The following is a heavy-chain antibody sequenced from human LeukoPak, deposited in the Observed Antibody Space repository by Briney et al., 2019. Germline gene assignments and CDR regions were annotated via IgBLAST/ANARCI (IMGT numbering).Heavy chain of an antibody. CDR1: GYTFTSYD. V-gene: IGHV1-8*01. D-gene: IGHD3-10*01. CDR3: ARGPRYGSGSYSGWFDP. Sequence: VASVKVSCKASGYTFTSYDINWVRQATGQGLGWMGWMNPNSGNTGYAQKFQGRVTMTRNTSISTAYMELSSLRSEDTAVYYCARGPRYGSGSYSGWFDPWGQGTLVTVSS. J-gene: IGHJ5*02. CDR2: MNPNSGNT.